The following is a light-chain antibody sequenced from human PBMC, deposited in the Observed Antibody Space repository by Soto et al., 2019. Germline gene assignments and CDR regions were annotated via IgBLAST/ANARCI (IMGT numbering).Light chain of an antibody. CDR3: TVWDDSLRGRL. CDR2: RDN. CDR1: SSSIESNY. J-gene: IGLJ2*01. V-gene: IGLV1-47*01. Sequence: QLVLTQPPSASGTPGQRVTISCSGTSSSIESNYVYWYQQLPGTAPRLLIYRDNQRPSGVPDRFSGSKSGTSASLAISALRSEDEADYYCTVWDDSLRGRLFGGGTKVTVL.